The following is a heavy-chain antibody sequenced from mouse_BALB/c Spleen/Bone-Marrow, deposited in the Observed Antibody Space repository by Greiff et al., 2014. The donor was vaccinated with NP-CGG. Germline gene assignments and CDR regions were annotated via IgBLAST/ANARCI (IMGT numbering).Heavy chain of an antibody. D-gene: IGHD5-5*01. CDR2: IDPANGNT. J-gene: IGHJ4*01. V-gene: IGHV14-3*02. CDR1: GFNIKDTY. CDR3: SRGYYDYLFALDY. Sequence: VQLKHSGAELVKPGASVKLSCTASGFNIKDTYIYWVKQRPEQGLEWVGRIDPANGNTKYDPKFQGKATIAADTSSNTAYLQLSSPTSEDTAVYYCSRGYYDYLFALDYWGHGTSVTVSS.